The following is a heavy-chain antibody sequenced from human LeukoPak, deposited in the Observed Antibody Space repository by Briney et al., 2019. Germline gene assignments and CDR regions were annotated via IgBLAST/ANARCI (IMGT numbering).Heavy chain of an antibody. J-gene: IGHJ4*02. D-gene: IGHD2-21*01. V-gene: IGHV3-23*01. CDR3: AKGPTVALYSYYFDY. CDR1: GFTFNSYA. Sequence: PGGSLRLSCAASGFTFNSYAMSWVRQAPGKGLEWVSAISGSGGSTYYADSVKGRFTISRDNSKNTMYLQMNSLRAEDTAVYYCAKGPTVALYSYYFDYWGQGTLVTVSS. CDR2: ISGSGGST.